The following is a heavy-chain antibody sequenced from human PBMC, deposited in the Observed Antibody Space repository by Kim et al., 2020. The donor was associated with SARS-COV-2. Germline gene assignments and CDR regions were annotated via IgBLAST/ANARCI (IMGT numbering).Heavy chain of an antibody. D-gene: IGHD3-3*02. J-gene: IGHJ6*02. V-gene: IGHV3-48*03. CDR3: ARDLSSFLERYGMDV. Sequence: DSVKGRIHITRENAKNSLYLKMNSLRAEDTAVYYCARDLSSFLERYGMDVWGQGTTVTVSS.